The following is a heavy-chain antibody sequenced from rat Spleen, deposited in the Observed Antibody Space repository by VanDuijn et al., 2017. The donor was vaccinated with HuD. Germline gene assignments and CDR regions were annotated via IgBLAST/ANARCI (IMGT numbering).Heavy chain of an antibody. CDR3: ARATNFYWYFDF. CDR2: ISYDGSNT. CDR1: GFTFNNCD. V-gene: IGHV5-25*01. Sequence: EVQLVESGGGLVQPRRSLKLSCAASGFTFNNCDMAWVRQAPTKGLEWVASISYDGSNTHYRDSVKGRFTLSRDNAKSTLYLQMDSLRSEDTAIYYCARATNFYWYFDFWGPGTMVTVSS. J-gene: IGHJ1*01.